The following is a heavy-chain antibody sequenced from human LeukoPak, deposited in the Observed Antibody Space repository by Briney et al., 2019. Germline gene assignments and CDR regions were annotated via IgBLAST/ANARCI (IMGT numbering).Heavy chain of an antibody. J-gene: IGHJ5*02. Sequence: ASVKVSCKASGYTFTTYGINWVRQAPGQGLEWMGWISAYNGNTNYAQKRQSRVTMTTDTSTSTAYMELRTLRSDDTAVYYCARGDTAVPRDWFDTWGQGTLVTVSS. D-gene: IGHD5-18*01. CDR2: ISAYNGNT. CDR3: ARGDTAVPRDWFDT. V-gene: IGHV1-18*01. CDR1: GYTFTTYG.